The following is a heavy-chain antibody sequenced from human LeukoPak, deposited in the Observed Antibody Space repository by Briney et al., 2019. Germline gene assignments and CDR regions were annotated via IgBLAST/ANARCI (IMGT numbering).Heavy chain of an antibody. CDR3: ARTPWDIVVVPHYYYYMDV. D-gene: IGHD2-2*01. CDR2: IYYSGST. CDR1: GGSISSSSYY. V-gene: IGHV4-39*01. J-gene: IGHJ6*03. Sequence: SETLSLTCTVSGGSISSSSYYWGWIRQPLGKGLEWIGSIYYSGSTYYNPSLKSRVTISVDTSKNQFSLKLSSVTAADTAVYYCARTPWDIVVVPHYYYYMDVWGKGTTVTVSS.